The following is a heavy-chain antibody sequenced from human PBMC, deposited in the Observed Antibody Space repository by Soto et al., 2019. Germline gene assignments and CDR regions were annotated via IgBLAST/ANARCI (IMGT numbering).Heavy chain of an antibody. CDR1: GFTFSSYA. J-gene: IGHJ4*02. D-gene: IGHD5-18*01. CDR3: AKPPELQPWLGYFDY. V-gene: IGHV3-23*01. CDR2: ISGSGGST. Sequence: GGSLRLSCAASGFTFSSYAMSWVRQAPGKGLEWVSAISGSGGSTYYADSVKGRFTISRDNSKNTLYLQMNSLRAEDTAVYYCAKPPELQPWLGYFDYWGQGTLVTVSS.